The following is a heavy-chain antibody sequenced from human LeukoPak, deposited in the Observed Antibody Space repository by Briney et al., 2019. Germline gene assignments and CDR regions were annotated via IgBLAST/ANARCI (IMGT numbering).Heavy chain of an antibody. D-gene: IGHD3-10*01. CDR2: ISAYNGNT. V-gene: IGHV1-18*04. CDR1: GYTFTNYG. CDR3: ARDQGFYYGSGSYFNWFDP. J-gene: IGHJ5*02. Sequence: ASVKVSCKASGYTFTNYGISWVRQAPGQGLEWMGWISAYNGNTNYAQKFQGRVTMTTDTPTSTAYMELRSLRSDDTAVYYCARDQGFYYGSGSYFNWFDPWGQGTLVTVSS.